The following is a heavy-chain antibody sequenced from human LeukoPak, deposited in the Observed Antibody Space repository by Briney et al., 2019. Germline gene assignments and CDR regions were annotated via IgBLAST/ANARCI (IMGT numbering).Heavy chain of an antibody. V-gene: IGHV4-61*02. CDR1: GGSISSGSYY. Sequence: SQTLSLTCTVSGGSISSGSYYWSWIRQPAGKGLEWTGRIYTSGSTNYNPSLKSRVTISVDTSKNQFSLKLSSVTAADTAVYYCARDSHYDFWSTAFDPWGQGTLVTVSS. CDR3: ARDSHYDFWSTAFDP. D-gene: IGHD3-3*01. J-gene: IGHJ5*02. CDR2: IYTSGST.